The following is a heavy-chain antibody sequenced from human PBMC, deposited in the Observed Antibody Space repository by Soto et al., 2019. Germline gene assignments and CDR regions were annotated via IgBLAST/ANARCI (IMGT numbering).Heavy chain of an antibody. V-gene: IGHV4-39*02. CDR3: AGKGSGPNRNGGNWFDP. D-gene: IGHD6-19*01. Sequence: SETLSLTCIVSGGSISSSSYYWGWIRQPPGKGLEWIGSIYYSVSTYYNPSLKSRVTLSVDTSKNYFSLKLSSVTAADTAVYYCAGKGSGPNRNGGNWFDPWGQGTLVTVSS. CDR1: GGSISSSSYY. J-gene: IGHJ5*02. CDR2: IYYSVST.